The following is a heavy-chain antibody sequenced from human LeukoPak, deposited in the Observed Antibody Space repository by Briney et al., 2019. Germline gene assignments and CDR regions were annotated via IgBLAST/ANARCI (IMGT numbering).Heavy chain of an antibody. CDR3: AKDLCSSGYYYTFDY. D-gene: IGHD3-22*01. Sequence: GGSLRLSCAASGFTFSSYAMSWVRQAPGKGLEWVSAISGSGGSTYYADSVKGRFTISRDNSKNTLYLQMNSLRAEDTAVYYCAKDLCSSGYYYTFDYWGQGTLVTVSS. V-gene: IGHV3-23*01. CDR2: ISGSGGST. J-gene: IGHJ4*02. CDR1: GFTFSSYA.